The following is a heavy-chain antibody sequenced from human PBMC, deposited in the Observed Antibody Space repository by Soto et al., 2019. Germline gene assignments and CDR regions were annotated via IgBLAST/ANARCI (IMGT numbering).Heavy chain of an antibody. CDR3: ARVGISVAEWLSYIHAFDI. V-gene: IGHV1-18*01. CDR2: ISAYHGNT. Sequence: QVHLVQSGAEVKKPGASVKVSCKASGYTFTSYGISWVRQAPGQGLEWMGWISAYHGNTNYAQKLQGRVTMTTDTSTSTAYMELRSLRSDDTAVYYCARVGISVAEWLSYIHAFDIWGQGTMVTVSS. CDR1: GYTFTSYG. D-gene: IGHD3-3*01. J-gene: IGHJ3*02.